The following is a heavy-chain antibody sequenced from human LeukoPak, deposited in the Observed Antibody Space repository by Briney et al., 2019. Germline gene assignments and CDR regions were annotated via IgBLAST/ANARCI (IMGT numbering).Heavy chain of an antibody. Sequence: PGRSLRLSCAASGFTFSGYGMHWVRQAPGKGLEWVAFIRYDGSYKHYADSVKGRFTISRDNTKNTLSLQMNSLRSEDTAIYYCEGVAPAGIFWGQGTLVAVSS. V-gene: IGHV3-30*02. CDR2: IRYDGSYK. J-gene: IGHJ4*02. D-gene: IGHD6-25*01. CDR1: GFTFSGYG. CDR3: EGVAPAGIF.